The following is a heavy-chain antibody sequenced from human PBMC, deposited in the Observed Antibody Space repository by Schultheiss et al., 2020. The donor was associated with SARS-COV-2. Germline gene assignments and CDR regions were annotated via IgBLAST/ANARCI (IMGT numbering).Heavy chain of an antibody. J-gene: IGHJ3*02. Sequence: GGSLRLSCAASGFTFSSYSMNWVRQAPGKGLEWVSRINSDGSSTSYADSVKGRFTISRDNAKNSVFLQMNNVRAEDTAVYYCARDVGDAFDMWGQGTMVTVSS. CDR3: ARDVGDAFDM. CDR1: GFTFSSYS. D-gene: IGHD1-26*01. V-gene: IGHV3-74*01. CDR2: INSDGSST.